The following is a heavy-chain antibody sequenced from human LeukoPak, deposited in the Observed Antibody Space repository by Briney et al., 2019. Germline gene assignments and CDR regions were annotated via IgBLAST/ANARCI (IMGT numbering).Heavy chain of an antibody. V-gene: IGHV4-38-2*02. J-gene: IGHJ4*02. CDR2: IYHSGST. CDR3: AGRKGYYFDY. CDR1: GYSISSGYY. Sequence: SETLSLTCTVSGYSISSGYYWGWIRQPPGKGLEWIGSIYHSGSTYYNPSLKSRFTISVDTSKNQFSLKLRFVTAADTAVYYCAGRKGYYFDYWGQGTLVTVSS.